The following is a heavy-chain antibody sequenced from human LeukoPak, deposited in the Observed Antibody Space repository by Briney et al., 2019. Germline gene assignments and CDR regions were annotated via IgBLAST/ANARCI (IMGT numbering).Heavy chain of an antibody. V-gene: IGHV4-59*08. Sequence: SETLSLTCTVSGGSISSNYYWGWIRQPPGKGLEWIGYIYYSGSTNYNPSLKSRVIISVDTSKNQFSLKLSSVTAADTAVYYCARHVAQGAVSGTGIFDYWGQGTLVTVSS. D-gene: IGHD6-19*01. CDR1: GGSISSNYY. J-gene: IGHJ4*02. CDR2: IYYSGST. CDR3: ARHVAQGAVSGTGIFDY.